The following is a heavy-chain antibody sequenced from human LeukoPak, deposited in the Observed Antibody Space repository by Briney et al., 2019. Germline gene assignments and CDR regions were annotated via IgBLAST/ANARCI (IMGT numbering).Heavy chain of an antibody. CDR2: IYSGGST. CDR3: ARSYCSGGSCYPPDY. CDR1: GFTVNSNY. Sequence: GGSLRLSCAASGFTVNSNYMSWVRQAPGKGLEWVSVIYSGGSTYYADSVKGRFTISRDNSKNTLYLQMNSLRAEDTAVYYCARSYCSGGSCYPPDYWGQGTLVTVSS. D-gene: IGHD2-15*01. V-gene: IGHV3-66*01. J-gene: IGHJ4*02.